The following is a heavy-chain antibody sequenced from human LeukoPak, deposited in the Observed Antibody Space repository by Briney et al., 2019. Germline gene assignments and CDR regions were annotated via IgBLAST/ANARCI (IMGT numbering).Heavy chain of an antibody. Sequence: PGGSLRLSCAASGFTFSSYSMNWVRQAPGKGREWDSSISSSGSYIYYADSVKGRFTISRDNAKNSLYLQMNSLRAEDTAVYYCARVSGYDILTGYYIEGAFDIWGQGTMVTVSS. V-gene: IGHV3-21*01. CDR1: GFTFSSYS. CDR2: ISSSGSYI. D-gene: IGHD3-9*01. CDR3: ARVSGYDILTGYYIEGAFDI. J-gene: IGHJ3*02.